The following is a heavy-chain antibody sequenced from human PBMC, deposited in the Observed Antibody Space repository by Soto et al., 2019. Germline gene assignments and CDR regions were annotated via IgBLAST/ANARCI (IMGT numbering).Heavy chain of an antibody. V-gene: IGHV4-4*07. CDR2: IYTSASI. D-gene: IGHD6-19*01. J-gene: IGHJ6*02. CDR3: ARDREAGYNFYYGMDV. CDR1: GADINTYS. Sequence: SETLSLTCSVSGADINTYSWTWIRQPAGKGLEWIGRIYTSASINYDPSLRGRVTLSVDTSTNQVSLKLASVTAADTAVYYCARDREAGYNFYYGMDVWGQGTTVTVSS.